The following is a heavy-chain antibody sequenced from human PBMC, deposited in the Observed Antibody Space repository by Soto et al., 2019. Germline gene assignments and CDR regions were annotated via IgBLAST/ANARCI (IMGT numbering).Heavy chain of an antibody. D-gene: IGHD6-13*01. CDR1: GYTFINFR. V-gene: IGHV1-18*01. CDR2: ISPFNGHT. Sequence: XSVKVSFNTSGYTFINFRIGLVRHTPGQGLEWMGWISPFNGHTHYAQKFQGRVSLTTDTSTSTAFLELRSLTYDDTAVYYCAREPPRATAGLNYFDPWGQGTLVTVSS. J-gene: IGHJ5*02. CDR3: AREPPRATAGLNYFDP.